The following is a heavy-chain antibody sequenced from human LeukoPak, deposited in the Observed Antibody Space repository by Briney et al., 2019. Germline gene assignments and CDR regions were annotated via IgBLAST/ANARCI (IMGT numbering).Heavy chain of an antibody. CDR3: TRGRPVLSHFDY. J-gene: IGHJ4*02. Sequence: ASVKVSCKASGYTFTSYDINWVRQATGQGLEWMGWMKPNSGNTDYAQRFQGRVTITRNTSISTAFMELSSLRSEDTAVYYCTRGRPVLSHFDYWGQGTLVTVS. CDR1: GYTFTSYD. V-gene: IGHV1-8*03. CDR2: MKPNSGNT. D-gene: IGHD2-8*01.